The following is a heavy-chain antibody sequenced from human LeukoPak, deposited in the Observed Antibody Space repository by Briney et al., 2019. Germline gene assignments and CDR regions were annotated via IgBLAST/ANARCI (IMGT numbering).Heavy chain of an antibody. D-gene: IGHD3-10*01. CDR3: ARVYGSGPNWFDP. CDR2: IYYSGST. J-gene: IGHJ5*02. V-gene: IGHV4-59*01. CDR1: GGSISSYY. Sequence: SETLSLTCTVSGGSISSYYWSWIRQPPGKGLEWIGYIYYSGSTNYNPSLKSRVTISVDTSKNQFSLKLSSVTAADTAVYYCARVYGSGPNWFDPWGQGTLVTVSS.